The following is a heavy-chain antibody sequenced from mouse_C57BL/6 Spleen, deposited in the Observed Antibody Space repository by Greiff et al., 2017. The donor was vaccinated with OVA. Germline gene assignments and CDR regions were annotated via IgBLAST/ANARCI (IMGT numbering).Heavy chain of an antibody. CDR3: ARDDYAMDY. V-gene: IGHV1-69*01. CDR2: IDPSDSYT. Sequence: VQLQQPGAELVMPGASVKLSCKASGYTFTSYWMHWVKQRPGQGLEWIGEIDPSDSYTNYNQKFKGKSTLTVDKSSSTAYMQLSSLTSEDSAVYYCARDDYAMDYWGQGTSVTVSS. CDR1: GYTFTSYW. J-gene: IGHJ4*01.